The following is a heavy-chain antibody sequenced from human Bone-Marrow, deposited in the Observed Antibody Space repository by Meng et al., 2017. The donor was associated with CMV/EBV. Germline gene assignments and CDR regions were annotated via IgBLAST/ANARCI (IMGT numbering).Heavy chain of an antibody. CDR2: IYYSGST. CDR3: ANYYDSSGYGIDI. CDR1: GGSISSYY. D-gene: IGHD3-22*01. Sequence: SETLSLTCTVSGGSISSYYWSWIRQPPGKGLEWIGYIYYSGSTNYNPSLKSRVTISVDTSKNQFSLKLSSVTAADTAVYYCANYYDSSGYGIDIWGQGTMVTVSS. V-gene: IGHV4-59*01. J-gene: IGHJ3*02.